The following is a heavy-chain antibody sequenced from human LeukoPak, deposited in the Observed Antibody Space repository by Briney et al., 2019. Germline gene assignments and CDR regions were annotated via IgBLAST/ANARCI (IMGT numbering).Heavy chain of an antibody. CDR3: ARYYYGSGSCGMDV. CDR1: GGSISSGGHY. Sequence: SETLSLTCTVSGGSISSGGHYWSWIRQHPGKGLEWIGYIYYSGSTYYNPSLKSRVTISVDTSKNQFSLKLSSVTAADTAVYYCARYYYGSGSCGMDVWGQGTTVTVSS. CDR2: IYYSGST. D-gene: IGHD3-10*01. J-gene: IGHJ6*02. V-gene: IGHV4-31*03.